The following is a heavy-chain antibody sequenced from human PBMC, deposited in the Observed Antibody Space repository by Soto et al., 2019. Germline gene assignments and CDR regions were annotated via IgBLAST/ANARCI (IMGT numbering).Heavy chain of an antibody. V-gene: IGHV3-33*01. J-gene: IGHJ4*02. Sequence: QVQLVESGGGVVQPGRSLRLSCVASGFSFSSYGMHWVRQAPGKGLEWVALIWYDGSKKYYADSVKGRFTISRDNSKNTLYLQMSSLRVDDTAVYYCARDPLFDCWGQGTLVIVSS. CDR2: IWYDGSKK. CDR1: GFSFSSYG. CDR3: ARDPLFDC.